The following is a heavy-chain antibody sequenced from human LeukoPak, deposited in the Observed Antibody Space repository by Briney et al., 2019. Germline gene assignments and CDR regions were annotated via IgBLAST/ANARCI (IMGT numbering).Heavy chain of an antibody. CDR3: ARGAFDFRPREGDH. J-gene: IGHJ4*02. D-gene: IGHD3-3*01. Sequence: GGSLRLSCAASGFTFSTYAMHWVRQAPGKGLEWVAVISYDGTNKYFADSVKGRFTISRDNSNNTLSLQMNSLRTEDTAVYYCARGAFDFRPREGDHWGQGTLVIASS. V-gene: IGHV3-30-3*01. CDR1: GFTFSTYA. CDR2: ISYDGTNK.